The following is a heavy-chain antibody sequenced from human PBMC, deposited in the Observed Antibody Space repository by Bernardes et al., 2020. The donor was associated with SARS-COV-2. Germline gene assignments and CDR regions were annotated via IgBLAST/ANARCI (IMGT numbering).Heavy chain of an antibody. CDR3: ARGGTYYGSGISFYYYYYGMDV. J-gene: IGHJ6*02. Sequence: ASVKVSCKASGYTFTSYYMHWVRQAPGQGLEWMGWINAGNGNTKYSQKFQGRVTITRDTSASTAYMELSSLRSEDTAVYYCARGGTYYGSGISFYYYYYGMDVWGQGTTVTVSS. V-gene: IGHV1-3*01. CDR2: INAGNGNT. CDR1: GYTFTSYY. D-gene: IGHD3-10*01.